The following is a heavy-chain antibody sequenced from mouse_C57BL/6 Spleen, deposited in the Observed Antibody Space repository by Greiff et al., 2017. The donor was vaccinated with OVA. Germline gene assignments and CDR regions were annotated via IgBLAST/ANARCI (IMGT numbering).Heavy chain of an antibody. CDR1: GYTFTDYY. CDR2: INPYNGGT. J-gene: IGHJ4*01. Sequence: VQLQQSGPVLVKPGASVKMSCKASGYTFTDYYMNWVKQSPGKSLEWIGVINPYNGGTSYNQKFKGKATLTVDKSSSTAYMELNSLTSEDSAVYYCAREGNYYAMDYWGQGTSVTVSS. V-gene: IGHV1-19*01. CDR3: AREGNYYAMDY.